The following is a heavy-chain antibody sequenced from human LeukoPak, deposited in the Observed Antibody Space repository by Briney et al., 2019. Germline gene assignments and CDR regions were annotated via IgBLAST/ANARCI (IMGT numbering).Heavy chain of an antibody. V-gene: IGHV3-23*01. J-gene: IGHJ4*02. CDR1: GFTFSSYA. Sequence: QPGGSLRLSCAASGFTFSSYAMSWVRQAPGEGLEWVSAISGSGGSTYYADSVKGRSTISRDNSKNTLYLQMNSLRAEDTAVSYCASGRSPGYSSSWYLPDVDYWGQGTLVTVSS. CDR3: ASGRSPGYSSSWYLPDVDY. D-gene: IGHD6-13*01. CDR2: ISGSGGST.